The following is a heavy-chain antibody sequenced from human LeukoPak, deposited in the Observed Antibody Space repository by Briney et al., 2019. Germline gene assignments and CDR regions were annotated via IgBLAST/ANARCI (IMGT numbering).Heavy chain of an antibody. CDR2: IYYSGST. Sequence: SETLSLTCTVSGGSISSYYWSWIRQPPGKGLEWIGHIYYSGSTNYNPSLKSRVTISVDTSKNQFSLKLSSVTAADTAVYYCARGDSSRIPDYWGQGTLVTVSS. CDR3: ARGDSSRIPDY. CDR1: GGSISSYY. J-gene: IGHJ4*02. D-gene: IGHD6-13*01. V-gene: IGHV4-59*01.